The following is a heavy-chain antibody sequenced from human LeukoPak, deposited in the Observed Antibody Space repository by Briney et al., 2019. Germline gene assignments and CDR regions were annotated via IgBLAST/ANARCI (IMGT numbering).Heavy chain of an antibody. CDR1: GGSFSGYY. V-gene: IGHV4-34*01. Sequence: SETLSLTCAVYGGSFSGYYWSWIRQPPGKGLEWIGEVNHSGSTNYNPSLKSRVTISVDTSKNQFSLKLSSVTAADTAVYYCASLWRRYYYYGMDVWGQGTTVTVSS. J-gene: IGHJ6*02. D-gene: IGHD3-3*01. CDR2: VNHSGST. CDR3: ASLWRRYYYYGMDV.